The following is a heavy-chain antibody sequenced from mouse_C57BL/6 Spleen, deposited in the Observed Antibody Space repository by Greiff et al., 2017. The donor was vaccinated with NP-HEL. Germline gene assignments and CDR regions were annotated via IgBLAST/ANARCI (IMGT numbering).Heavy chain of an antibody. CDR2: IHPNSGST. CDR1: GYTFTSYW. J-gene: IGHJ4*01. CDR3: ARAPPRNWFYAMDY. Sequence: QVQLQQPGAELVKPGASVKLSCKASGYTFTSYWMHWVKQRPGQGLEWIGMIHPNSGSTNYNEKFKSKATLTVDKSSSTAYMQLSSLTSEDSAVYYCARAPPRNWFYAMDYWGQGTSVTVSS. D-gene: IGHD4-1*01. V-gene: IGHV1-64*01.